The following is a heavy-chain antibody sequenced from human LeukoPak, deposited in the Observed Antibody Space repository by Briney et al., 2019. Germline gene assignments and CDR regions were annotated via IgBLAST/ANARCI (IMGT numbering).Heavy chain of an antibody. J-gene: IGHJ4*02. CDR2: IYYSGST. Sequence: SETLSLTCTVPGGSISSGDYYWSWIRQPPGRGLEWIGYIYYSGSTYYNPSLKSRVTISVDTSKNQFSLKLSSVTAADTAVYYCASYSIVGTYYFDYWGQGTLVTVSS. CDR1: GGSISSGDYY. D-gene: IGHD1-26*01. CDR3: ASYSIVGTYYFDY. V-gene: IGHV4-30-4*08.